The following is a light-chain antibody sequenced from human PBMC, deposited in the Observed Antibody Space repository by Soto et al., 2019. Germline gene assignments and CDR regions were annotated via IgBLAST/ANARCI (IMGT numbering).Light chain of an antibody. CDR2: SAS. V-gene: IGKV3-20*01. CDR3: HQYGSSPT. J-gene: IGKJ1*01. CDR1: QSVSKNY. Sequence: EIVLTQSPGTLSLSPGERATLFCRASQSVSKNYLAWYQQKPGQAPRVLIYSASNRATGIPDRFSGSGSGTDFTLTISRLEPEDFAVYYCHQYGSSPTFGQGTKVEIK.